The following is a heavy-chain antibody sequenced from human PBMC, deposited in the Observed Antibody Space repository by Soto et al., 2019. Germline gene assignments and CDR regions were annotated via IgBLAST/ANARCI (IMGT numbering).Heavy chain of an antibody. CDR2: IWYDGSNK. Sequence: QVQLVESGGGVVQPGRSLRLSCAASGFTFSSYGMHWVRQAPGKGLEWVAVIWYDGSNKWYADSVKGRFTISRDNSKNTLYVQINSLRAEDTAVYSCARARGYSGYDSPRFYYGMDVWGQGTTVTVSS. CDR3: ARARGYSGYDSPRFYYGMDV. CDR1: GFTFSSYG. J-gene: IGHJ6*02. D-gene: IGHD5-12*01. V-gene: IGHV3-33*01.